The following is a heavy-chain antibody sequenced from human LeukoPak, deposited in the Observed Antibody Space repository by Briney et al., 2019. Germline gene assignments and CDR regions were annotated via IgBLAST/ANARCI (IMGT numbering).Heavy chain of an antibody. CDR1: GGSISTYY. CDR2: IYSSGNT. V-gene: IGHV4-4*07. CDR3: ARDSGVVSSPYYYYYYMDV. Sequence: SETLSLTCTVSGGSISTYYWSWIRQAAGKGLEWIGRIYSSGNTNYNPSLKSRVTISVDTSKNQFSLKLSSVTAADTAVYYCARDSGVVSSPYYYYYYMDVWGKGTTVTVSS. D-gene: IGHD2-2*01. J-gene: IGHJ6*03.